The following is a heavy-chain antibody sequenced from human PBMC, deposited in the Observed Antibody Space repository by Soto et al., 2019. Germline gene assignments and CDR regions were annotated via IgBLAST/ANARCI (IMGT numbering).Heavy chain of an antibody. Sequence: PSETLSLTCAVYGGSFSGYYWSWIRQPPGKGLEWIGEINHSGSTNYNPSLKSRVTISVDTSKNQFSLKLSSVTAADTAVYYCARGLGGGSCYDYWGQGTLVTVSS. J-gene: IGHJ4*02. CDR2: INHSGST. CDR1: GGSFSGYY. CDR3: ARGLGGGSCYDY. V-gene: IGHV4-34*01. D-gene: IGHD2-15*01.